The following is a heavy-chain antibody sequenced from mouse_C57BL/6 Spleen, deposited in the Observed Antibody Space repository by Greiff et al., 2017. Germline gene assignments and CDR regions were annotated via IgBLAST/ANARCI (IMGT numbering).Heavy chain of an antibody. CDR1: GYTFTSYW. J-gene: IGHJ2*01. V-gene: IGHV1-50*01. Sequence: VQLQQPGAELVKPGASVKLSCKASGYTFTSYWMQWVKQRPGQGLEWIGEIDPSDSYTNYNQKFKGKATLTVDTSSSTAYMQLSSLTSEDSAVYYCARCPSYYDYYFDYWGQGTTLTVSS. CDR3: ARCPSYYDYYFDY. D-gene: IGHD2-4*01. CDR2: IDPSDSYT.